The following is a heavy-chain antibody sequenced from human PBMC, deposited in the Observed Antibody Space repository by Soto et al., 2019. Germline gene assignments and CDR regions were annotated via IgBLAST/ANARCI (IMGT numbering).Heavy chain of an antibody. CDR2: IYYSGST. V-gene: IGHV4-59*12. D-gene: IGHD4-17*01. CDR1: GGSISSYY. CDR3: ARDYGENVEGWLDP. J-gene: IGHJ5*02. Sequence: SETLSLTCTVSGGSISSYYWSWIRQPPGKGLEWIGYIYYSGSTNYNPSLKSRVTISVDTSKNQFSLKLSSVTAADTAVYYCARDYGENVEGWLDPWGQGTLVTV.